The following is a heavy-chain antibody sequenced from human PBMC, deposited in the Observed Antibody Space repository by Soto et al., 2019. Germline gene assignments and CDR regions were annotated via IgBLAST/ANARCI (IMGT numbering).Heavy chain of an antibody. Sequence: QVQLVQSGAVVKKPGSSVKVSCKASGGTFSSYAISWVRQAPGQGLEWMGGIIPIPGTANYAQKFQGRVTITAVESTSTAYMELSSLRSEDTAVYYCARSQGSRTSLEIYYYYYYGMDVWGQGTTVTVSS. V-gene: IGHV1-69*01. CDR1: GGTFSSYA. CDR3: ARSQGSRTSLEIYYYYYYGMDV. CDR2: IIPIPGTA. J-gene: IGHJ6*02. D-gene: IGHD2-2*01.